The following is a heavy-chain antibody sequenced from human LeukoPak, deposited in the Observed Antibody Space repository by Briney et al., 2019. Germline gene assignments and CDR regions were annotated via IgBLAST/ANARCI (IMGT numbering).Heavy chain of an antibody. D-gene: IGHD3-10*01. CDR1: GFTFNRYS. V-gene: IGHV3-48*01. J-gene: IGHJ4*02. Sequence: GGSLRLSCAASGFTFNRYSMNWVRQAPGKGLEWLSYISSSSSTIYYVESVKGRFTISRDNAKNSLYLQMNSLRAEDTAVYYCARSEVTPYGYFDYWGQGTLVTVSS. CDR3: ARSEVTPYGYFDY. CDR2: ISSSSSTI.